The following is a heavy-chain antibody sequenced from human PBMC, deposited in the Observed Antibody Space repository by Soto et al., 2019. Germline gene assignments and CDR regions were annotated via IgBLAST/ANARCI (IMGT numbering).Heavy chain of an antibody. CDR1: GLTFSSYA. D-gene: IGHD6-19*01. CDR2: ISGSGGST. V-gene: IGHV3-23*01. J-gene: IGHJ4*02. Sequence: PGGSLRLSCAASGLTFSSYAMSWVRQAPGKGLEWVSAISGSGGSTYYADSVKGRFTISRDNSENTLYLQMNSLRAEDTAVYYCAKAVGQWLNSEFDYWGQGTLVTVSS. CDR3: AKAVGQWLNSEFDY.